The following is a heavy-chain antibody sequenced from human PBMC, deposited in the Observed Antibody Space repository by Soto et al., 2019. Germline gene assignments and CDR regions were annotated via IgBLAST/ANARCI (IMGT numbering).Heavy chain of an antibody. V-gene: IGHV4-31*03. CDR3: AREAAGILNWFDP. J-gene: IGHJ5*02. Sequence: QVQLQESGPGLVKPSQTLSLTCTVSGGPISSGGNYWSWIRQHPGKGLEWIGYIYHSGSTYYNPSLKSRVTISVDTSKNQFSLKVSSVTAADTAVYYCAREAAGILNWFDPWGQGTLVTVSS. CDR1: GGPISSGGNY. D-gene: IGHD6-25*01. CDR2: IYHSGST.